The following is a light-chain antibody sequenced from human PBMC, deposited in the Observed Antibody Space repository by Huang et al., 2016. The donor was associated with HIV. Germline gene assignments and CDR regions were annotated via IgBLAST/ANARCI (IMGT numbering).Light chain of an antibody. V-gene: IGKV3-20*01. J-gene: IGKJ1*01. CDR2: GAS. CDR1: QSVFNNH. Sequence: EIVLTQSPGILSLSPGESATLSCRASQSVFNNHDLAWYQQKPGQAPRLLIFGASSTATGISDRFRGSGSGTDFTLTISRLEPEDFAVYYCQQYGSSLAFGPGTKVEIK. CDR3: QQYGSSLA.